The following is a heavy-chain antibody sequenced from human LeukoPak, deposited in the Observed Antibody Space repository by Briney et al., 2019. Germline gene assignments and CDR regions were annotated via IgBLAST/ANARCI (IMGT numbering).Heavy chain of an antibody. J-gene: IGHJ6*03. Sequence: PGGSLRLSCAASGFTFSSYSMNWVRQAPGKGLEWVSSISSSSYIYYADSVKGQFTISRDNAKNSLYLQMNSLRAEDTAVYYCARLSGWEPAGDYYYYYMDVWGKGTTVTVSS. D-gene: IGHD1-26*01. CDR3: ARLSGWEPAGDYYYYYMDV. CDR1: GFTFSSYS. CDR2: ISSSSYI. V-gene: IGHV3-21*01.